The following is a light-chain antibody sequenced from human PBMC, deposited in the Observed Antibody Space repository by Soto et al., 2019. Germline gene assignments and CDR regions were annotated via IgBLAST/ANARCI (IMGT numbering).Light chain of an antibody. V-gene: IGKV1-9*01. CDR2: AAS. J-gene: IGKJ2*01. CDR3: QQLNSFPYT. CDR1: RGISDS. Sequence: IQLTQSPSSLSASVGDRVTITCRASRGISDSLAWYQQKPGKAPNLLIYAASTLQSGVPSRFSGSGSGTDFTLTITSLQPVDSSTYFCQQLNSFPYTFGQGTRLEI.